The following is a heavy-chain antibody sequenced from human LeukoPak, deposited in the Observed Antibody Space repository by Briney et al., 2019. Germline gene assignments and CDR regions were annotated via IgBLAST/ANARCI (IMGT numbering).Heavy chain of an antibody. J-gene: IGHJ4*02. CDR1: RYTFTSYG. D-gene: IGHD2-2*02. CDR2: ISAYNGNT. CDR3: ARAAVAGYCSSTSCYTGPSDY. Sequence: AAVKVSCMASRYTFTSYGISGVRQAPGQGVEWMGWISAYNGNTNYAQKLQGRVTMTTDTSTSTAYMELRSLRSDDTAVYYCARAAVAGYCSSTSCYTGPSDYWGQGTLVTVSS. V-gene: IGHV1-18*01.